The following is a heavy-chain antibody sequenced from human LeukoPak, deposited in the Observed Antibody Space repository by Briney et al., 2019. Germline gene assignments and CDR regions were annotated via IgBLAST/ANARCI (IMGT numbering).Heavy chain of an antibody. D-gene: IGHD2-2*01. J-gene: IGHJ4*02. CDR2: IWYDGSNK. Sequence: GGSLRLSCAASGFTFSSYGMHWVRQAPGKGLEWVAVIWYDGSNKYYADSVKGRFAISRDNSKNTLYLQMNSLRAEDTAVYYCARAADCSSTSCSFDYWGQGTLVTVSS. CDR1: GFTFSSYG. V-gene: IGHV3-33*01. CDR3: ARAADCSSTSCSFDY.